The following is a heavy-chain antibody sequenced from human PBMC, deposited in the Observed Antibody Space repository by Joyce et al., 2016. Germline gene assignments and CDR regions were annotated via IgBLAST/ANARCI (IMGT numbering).Heavy chain of an antibody. V-gene: IGHV1-18*04. J-gene: IGHJ3*02. D-gene: IGHD4-17*01. CDR2: INTFNANA. CDR3: ARILSLDCHYGDYGCPFAFDI. Sequence: QVQLVQSGPEMKKPGASVKVSCKASGYTFSRYGSTWVRQAPGQGLEWMGWINTFNANADRAQKLQGRVTMTTDTSTSTAFMELRSLGSADTAVYYCARILSLDCHYGDYGCPFAFDIWGQGTMVTVSS. CDR1: GYTFSRYG.